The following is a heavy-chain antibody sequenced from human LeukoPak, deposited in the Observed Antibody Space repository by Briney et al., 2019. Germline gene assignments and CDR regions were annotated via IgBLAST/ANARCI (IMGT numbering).Heavy chain of an antibody. V-gene: IGHV4-34*01. D-gene: IGHD3-16*01. CDR1: GGSFSGYY. J-gene: IGHJ3*02. Sequence: SSETLSLTCAVYGGSFSGYYWSWIRQPPGKGLEWIGEINHSGSTNYNPSLKSRVTISVDTSKNQFSLQLNSVTPEDTAVYYCARVVWGLVGAEDAFDIWGQGTMVTVSS. CDR3: ARVVWGLVGAEDAFDI. CDR2: INHSGST.